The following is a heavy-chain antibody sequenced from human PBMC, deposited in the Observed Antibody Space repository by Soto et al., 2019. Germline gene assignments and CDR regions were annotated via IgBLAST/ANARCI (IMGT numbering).Heavy chain of an antibody. CDR2: INHSGST. J-gene: IGHJ5*02. CDR1: VVSFSGYY. CDR3: ARDLHDSNGDWFDP. Sequence: SETLSLTCAFYVVSFSGYYWSCIREPPGKWLEWIGEINHSGSTNYNPSLKSRVTISVDTSKNQFSLKLSPVTAADTAVYYCARDLHDSNGDWFDPWGQGTLVTVSS. V-gene: IGHV4-34*01. D-gene: IGHD3-22*01.